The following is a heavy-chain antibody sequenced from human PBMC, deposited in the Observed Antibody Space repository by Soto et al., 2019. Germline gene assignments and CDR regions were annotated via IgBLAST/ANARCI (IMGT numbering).Heavy chain of an antibody. V-gene: IGHV1-8*01. CDR2: MNPNSGNT. CDR1: GYTFTSYD. D-gene: IGHD6-13*01. J-gene: IGHJ5*02. CDR3: ARERSAAGTGWFDP. Sequence: XVKKSGASVKVSCKASGYTFTSYDINWVRQATGQGLEWMGWMNPNSGNTGYAQKFQGRVTMTRNTSISTAYMELSSLRYEDPAVYYCARERSAAGTGWFDPWGQGTLVTVSS.